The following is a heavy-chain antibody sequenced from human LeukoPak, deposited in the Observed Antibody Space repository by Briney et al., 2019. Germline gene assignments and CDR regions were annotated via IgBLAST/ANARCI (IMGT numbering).Heavy chain of an antibody. Sequence: GGSLRLSCAASGFIFSSYGMHWVRQPPGKGLEWVAFIRYDGSNKYYADSVKGRFTISRDNSKNTLYLQMNSLRAEDTAVYYCAKDNAPHYSSSWDSWATLLNPPWDPWGQGTLVTVSS. V-gene: IGHV3-30*02. J-gene: IGHJ5*02. CDR3: AKDNAPHYSSSWDSWATLLNPPWDP. CDR2: IRYDGSNK. CDR1: GFIFSSYG. D-gene: IGHD6-13*01.